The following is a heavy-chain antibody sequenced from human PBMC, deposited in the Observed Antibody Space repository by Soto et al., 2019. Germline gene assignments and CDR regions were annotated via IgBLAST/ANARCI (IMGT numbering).Heavy chain of an antibody. J-gene: IGHJ4*02. CDR3: AREVGYGDFSADLLD. V-gene: IGHV1-69*01. D-gene: IGHD4-17*01. CDR1: GGTFSSHS. CDR2: IITLFGTA. Sequence: VQLMQSGAEVKQPGSSVKVSCKASGGTFSSHSINWVRQAPGQGLEWMGGIITLFGTANYAQNFQGRVTITADQSTSTAYMELNSLRSDDTAVYYSAREVGYGDFSADLLDWGQGTLVTVSS.